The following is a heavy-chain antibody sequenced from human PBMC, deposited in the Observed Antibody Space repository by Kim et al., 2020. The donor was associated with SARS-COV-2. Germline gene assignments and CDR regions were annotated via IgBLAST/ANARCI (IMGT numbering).Heavy chain of an antibody. D-gene: IGHD3-3*01. CDR1: GFTFSSYG. CDR3: ARVMDYDFWSGYFRFDYYDGVDV. Sequence: GGSLRLSCAASGFTFSSYGMHWVRQAPGKGLEWVAVIWYDGSNKYYADSVKGRFTISRDNSKNTLYLQMNSLRAEDTAVYYCARVMDYDFWSGYFRFDYYDGVDVCGQGPTATVPS. J-gene: IGHJ6*02. CDR2: IWYDGSNK. V-gene: IGHV3-33*01.